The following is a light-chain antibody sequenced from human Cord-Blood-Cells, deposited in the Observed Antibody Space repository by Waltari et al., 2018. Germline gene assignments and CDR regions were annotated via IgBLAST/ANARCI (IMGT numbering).Light chain of an antibody. CDR1: QSGLYSSNNKNY. CDR2: WAS. CDR3: QQYYSTPPT. V-gene: IGKV4-1*01. Sequence: DIVMTQSPDSLAVSLGERATINCKSSQSGLYSSNNKNYLAWYQQKPGQHPKLLIYWASTRESGVPDRFSGSGSGTDFTLTISSLQAEDVAVYYFQQYYSTPPTFGQGTKLEIK. J-gene: IGKJ2*01.